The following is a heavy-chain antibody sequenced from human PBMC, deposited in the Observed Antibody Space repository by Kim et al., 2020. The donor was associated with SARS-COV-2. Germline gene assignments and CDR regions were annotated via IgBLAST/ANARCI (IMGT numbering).Heavy chain of an antibody. J-gene: IGHJ4*02. CDR2: ISYDGSNK. D-gene: IGHD2-15*01. CDR1: GFTFSSYG. CDR3: AKDLSNDCSGGSCYAAFDY. V-gene: IGHV3-30*18. Sequence: GGSLRLSCAASGFTFSSYGMHWVRQAPGKGLEWVAVISYDGSNKYYADSVKGRFTISRDNSKNTLYLQMNSLRAEDTAVYYCAKDLSNDCSGGSCYAAFDYWGQGTLVTVSS.